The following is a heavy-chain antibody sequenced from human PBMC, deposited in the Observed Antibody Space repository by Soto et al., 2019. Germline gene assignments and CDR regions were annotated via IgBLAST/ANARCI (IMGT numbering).Heavy chain of an antibody. CDR1: GFSLSTSGVG. D-gene: IGHD2-15*01. Sequence: SGPTLVNPTQTLTLTCTFSGFSLSTSGVGVGWIRQPPGKALEWLALIYWDDDKRYSPSLKSRLTITKDTSKNQVVLTMTNMDPVDTATYYCAHQTTYCSGGSCYPSWGLDYWGQGTLVTVSS. V-gene: IGHV2-5*02. CDR3: AHQTTYCSGGSCYPSWGLDY. J-gene: IGHJ4*02. CDR2: IYWDDDK.